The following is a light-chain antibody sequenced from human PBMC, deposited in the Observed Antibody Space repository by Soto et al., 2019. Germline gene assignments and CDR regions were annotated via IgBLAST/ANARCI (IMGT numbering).Light chain of an antibody. Sequence: EIVITQSPDTLSVSPGEGATLSCRVSQSIRSNLAWYQQRPGQAPRLLMYGASTRADGIPARFTGSGSGTDFTLSISKLEPGDFGVYFCHQYGKSPRTFGQGTKVDIK. CDR1: QSIRSN. V-gene: IGKV3-15*01. CDR2: GAS. J-gene: IGKJ1*01. CDR3: HQYGKSPRT.